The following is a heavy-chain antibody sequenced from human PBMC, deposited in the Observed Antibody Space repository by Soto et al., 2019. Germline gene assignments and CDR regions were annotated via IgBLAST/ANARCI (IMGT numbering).Heavy chain of an antibody. V-gene: IGHV4-59*01. CDR2: IYYSGST. Sequence: SETLSLTCTVSGGSISSYYWSWIRQPPGKGLEWIGYIYYSGSTNYNPSLKSRVTISVDTSKNQFSLKLSSVTAADTAVYYCARASKNWFDPWGQGTLVTVSS. CDR1: GGSISSYY. CDR3: ARASKNWFDP. J-gene: IGHJ5*02.